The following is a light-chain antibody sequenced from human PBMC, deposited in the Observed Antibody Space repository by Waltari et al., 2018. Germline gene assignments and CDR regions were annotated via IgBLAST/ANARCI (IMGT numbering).Light chain of an antibody. J-gene: IGKJ1*01. CDR3: SKTTPWPRT. CDR2: KIS. Sequence: DVVMTQSPLSLSVTLGQAASISCKSSQTLIHSAGNTYLKWFQQKPGQSPRRLIYKISSRESGVPDRFSGGGSGTEFKLRISRVESEDVGFYYCSKTTPWPRTFGQGTKVEV. V-gene: IGKV2-30*02. CDR1: QTLIHSAGNTY.